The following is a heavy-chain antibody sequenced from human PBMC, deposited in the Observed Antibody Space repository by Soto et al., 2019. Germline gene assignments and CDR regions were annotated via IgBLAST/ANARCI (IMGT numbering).Heavy chain of an antibody. CDR2: ITSSGRTM. Sequence: DVQLVESGGGLVQPGGSLRLSCAASGFTFSSYEMNWVRQAPGRGLEWISFITSSGRTMADGDSVKGRFTVSRDNADNSLFLQMNGLRVEDTAIYYCVRQAFSYSYSHPYFFDYWGQGTLVTVSS. J-gene: IGHJ4*02. V-gene: IGHV3-48*03. CDR3: VRQAFSYSYSHPYFFDY. D-gene: IGHD3-10*01. CDR1: GFTFSSYE.